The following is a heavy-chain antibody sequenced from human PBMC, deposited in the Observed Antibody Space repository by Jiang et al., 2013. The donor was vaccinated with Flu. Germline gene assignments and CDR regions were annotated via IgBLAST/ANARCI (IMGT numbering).Heavy chain of an antibody. CDR2: ISSSSSYI. Sequence: EVQLLESGGGLVKPGGSLRLSCAASGFTFSSYSMNWVRQAPGKGLEWVSSISSSSSYIYYADSVKGRFTISRDNAKNSLYLQMNSLRAEDTAVYYCARARYSSGWYRALGEIDYWGQGTLVTVSS. D-gene: IGHD6-19*01. J-gene: IGHJ4*02. CDR1: GFTFSSYS. V-gene: IGHV3-21*01. CDR3: ARARYSSGWYRALGEIDY.